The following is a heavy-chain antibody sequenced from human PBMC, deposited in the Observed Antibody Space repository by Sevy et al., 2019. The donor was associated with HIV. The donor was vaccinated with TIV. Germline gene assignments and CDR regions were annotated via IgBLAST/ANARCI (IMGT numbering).Heavy chain of an antibody. V-gene: IGHV3-33*01. CDR2: IWYDGSNK. CDR3: VRERRYDGSGSYSQRLYYFDY. J-gene: IGHJ4*02. CDR1: GFTFSSYG. D-gene: IGHD3-10*01. Sequence: GGSLRLSCAASGFTFSSYGMHWVRQAPGKGLEWVAVIWYDGSNKYYADSVKGRFTISRDNSKNTLYLQMNSLRAEDTAVDYCVRERRYDGSGSYSQRLYYFDYWGQGTLVTVSS.